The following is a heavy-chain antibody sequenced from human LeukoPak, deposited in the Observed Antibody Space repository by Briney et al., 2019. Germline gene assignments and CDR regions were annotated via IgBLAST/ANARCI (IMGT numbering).Heavy chain of an antibody. V-gene: IGHV1-69*06. CDR3: ARGKWELPSYYYYYYMDV. CDR1: GGTFSSYA. J-gene: IGHJ6*03. Sequence: SVKVSCKASGGTFSSYAISWVRQAPGQGLEWMGGIIPIFGTANYAQKFQGRVTITADKSTSTAYMELSSLRSEDTAVYYCARGKWELPSYYYYYYMDVWGKGTTVTVSS. CDR2: IIPIFGTA. D-gene: IGHD1-26*01.